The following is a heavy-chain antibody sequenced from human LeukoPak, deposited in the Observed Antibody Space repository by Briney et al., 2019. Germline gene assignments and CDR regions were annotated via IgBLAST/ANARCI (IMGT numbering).Heavy chain of an antibody. D-gene: IGHD2-2*01. V-gene: IGHV1-2*02. Sequence: ASVKVSCKASGYTFTGYYMHWVRQTPGLGLEWMGWINPNSGGTNYAQKFQGRVTMTRDTSISTAYMELSRLRSDDTAVYYCARGGGVVVPADENYYGMDVWGQGTTVTVSS. CDR3: ARGGGVVVPADENYYGMDV. CDR2: INPNSGGT. J-gene: IGHJ6*02. CDR1: GYTFTGYY.